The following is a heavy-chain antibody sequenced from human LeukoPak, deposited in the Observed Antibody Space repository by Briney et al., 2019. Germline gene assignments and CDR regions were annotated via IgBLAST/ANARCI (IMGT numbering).Heavy chain of an antibody. V-gene: IGHV4-39*01. CDR2: IYYSGST. CDR1: GGSISSSSYY. CDR3: ARRYFDWYAFDI. D-gene: IGHD3-9*01. J-gene: IGHJ3*02. Sequence: KPSETLSLTCTVSGGSISSSSYYWRWIRQPPGKGLEWFGSIYYSGSTYYNPSLKGRVTISVDTSKNQFSLKLSSVTAADTAVYYCARRYFDWYAFDIWGQGTMVTVSS.